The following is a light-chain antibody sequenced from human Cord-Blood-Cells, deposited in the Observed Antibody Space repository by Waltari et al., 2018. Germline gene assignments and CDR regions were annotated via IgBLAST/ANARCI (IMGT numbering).Light chain of an antibody. Sequence: QSALTQTRSVSRSPGQSVTISCTGTSRDGGGSNDLSWYQQHPGKAPKLMIYDVIKLPSGVPDRVSGSKSGNTASLTISGLQAEDEDDYYCCSYAGSYTFVFGTGTKVTVL. CDR3: CSYAGSYTFV. CDR1: SRDGGGSND. CDR2: DVI. J-gene: IGLJ1*01. V-gene: IGLV2-11*01.